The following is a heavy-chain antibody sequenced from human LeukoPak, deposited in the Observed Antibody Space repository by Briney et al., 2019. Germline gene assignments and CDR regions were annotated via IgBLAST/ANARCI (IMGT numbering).Heavy chain of an antibody. J-gene: IGHJ4*02. Sequence: GGSLRLSCAASGFTFSSYWMSWGRQAPGKGLEWVGNIKQDGSQKYYVDSVKGRFTISRDNAKNSLYLQTNSLRAEDTAVYYCARDRTTPPATKYYFDYWGQGTLVTVSS. CDR1: GFTFSSYW. CDR2: IKQDGSQK. V-gene: IGHV3-7*03. D-gene: IGHD2/OR15-2a*01. CDR3: ARDRTTPPATKYYFDY.